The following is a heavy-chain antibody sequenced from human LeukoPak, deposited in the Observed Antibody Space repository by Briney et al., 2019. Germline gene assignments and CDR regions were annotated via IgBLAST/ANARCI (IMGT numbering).Heavy chain of an antibody. CDR3: ASSGSGSYYRIFDY. D-gene: IGHD3-10*01. J-gene: IGHJ4*02. V-gene: IGHV1-2*02. CDR2: INPNSGGT. Sequence: ASVKVSCKASGYTFTGYYMHWVRQAPGQGLEWMGWINPNSGGTNYAQKFQGRVTMTRNTSISTAYMDLSRLRSDDTAVYYCASSGSGSYYRIFDYWGQGTLVTVSS. CDR1: GYTFTGYY.